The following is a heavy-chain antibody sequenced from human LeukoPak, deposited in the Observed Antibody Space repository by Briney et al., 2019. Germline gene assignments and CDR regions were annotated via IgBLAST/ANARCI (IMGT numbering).Heavy chain of an antibody. J-gene: IGHJ4*02. D-gene: IGHD6-19*01. CDR2: INPNSGGT. V-gene: IGHV1-2*06. CDR1: GHTFTGYY. Sequence: GASVKVSCKASGHTFTGYYMHWVRQAPGQGLEWMGRINPNSGGTNYAQKFQGRVTMTRDTSISTAYMELSRLRSDDTAVYYCARARPAIAVAGTRVVDYWGQGTLVTVSS. CDR3: ARARPAIAVAGTRVVDY.